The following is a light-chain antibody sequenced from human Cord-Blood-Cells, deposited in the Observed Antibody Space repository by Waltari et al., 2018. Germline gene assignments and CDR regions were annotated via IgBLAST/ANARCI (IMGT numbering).Light chain of an antibody. CDR3: CSYAGSSTWV. Sequence: SALTHPASVSGSLGKPITISSTGTSSDVGSYNLFSWYQQHPGKAPNLVIYEGSKRPSGVSNRFSGSESGNTASLTISGLQAEDEADYYCCSYAGSSTWVFGGGTKLTVL. J-gene: IGLJ3*02. CDR2: EGS. CDR1: SSDVGSYNL. V-gene: IGLV2-23*01.